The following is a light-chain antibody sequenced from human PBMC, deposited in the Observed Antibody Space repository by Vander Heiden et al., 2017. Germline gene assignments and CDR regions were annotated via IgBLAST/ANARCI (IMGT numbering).Light chain of an antibody. J-gene: IGLJ1*01. CDR3: QVGDSTSDHPGV. CDR1: NIGNTA. CDR2: YDR. V-gene: IGLV3-21*04. Sequence: SYVLTQPPPLSVAPGETARITCGGNNIGNTAVHWYQQKPGQAPVLLIDYDRDRRSGIPERFSGSNSGNTATLTISRVEAGDEGDYYCQVGDSTSDHPGVFGTGTKVSVL.